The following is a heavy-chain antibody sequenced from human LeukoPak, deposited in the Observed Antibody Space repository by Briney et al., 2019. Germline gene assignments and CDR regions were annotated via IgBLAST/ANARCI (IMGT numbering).Heavy chain of an antibody. Sequence: PSETLSLTCAVYGGSFSGYYWSWIRQPPGKGLEWIGEINHSGSTNYNPSLKSRVTISVDTSKNQFSLKLSSVTAADTAVYYCASLITMVRGGVITYFDYWGQGTLVTVSS. CDR1: GGSFSGYY. J-gene: IGHJ4*02. V-gene: IGHV4-34*01. D-gene: IGHD3-10*01. CDR3: ASLITMVRGGVITYFDY. CDR2: INHSGST.